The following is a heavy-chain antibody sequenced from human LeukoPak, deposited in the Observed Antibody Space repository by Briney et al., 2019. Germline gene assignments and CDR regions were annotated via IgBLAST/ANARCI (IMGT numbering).Heavy chain of an antibody. CDR3: ARGQVINTVTKNDY. CDR1: GGSFSGYY. CDR2: INHSGST. Sequence: SETLSLTCAVYGGSFSGYYWSWIRRPPGKGLEWIGEINHSGSTNYNPSLKSRVTISVDTSKNQFSLKLSSVTAADTAVYYCARGQVINTVTKNDYWGQGTLVTVSS. J-gene: IGHJ4*02. V-gene: IGHV4-34*01. D-gene: IGHD4-11*01.